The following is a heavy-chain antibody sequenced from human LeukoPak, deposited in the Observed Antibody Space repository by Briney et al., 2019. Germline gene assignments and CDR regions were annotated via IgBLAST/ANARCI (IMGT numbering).Heavy chain of an antibody. V-gene: IGHV3-74*01. CDR1: GFTFGSPW. J-gene: IGHJ4*02. CDR3: ARGTAGYHSSYFDY. CDR2: INSDGSAT. Sequence: PGGSLRLSCAASGFTFGSPWMHWVRQAPGKGLVWVSRINSDGSATAYADSVKGRFTISRDNAGNTLYLQMNSLRAEDTAVYYCARGTAGYHSSYFDYWGQGTLVTVSS. D-gene: IGHD3-16*02.